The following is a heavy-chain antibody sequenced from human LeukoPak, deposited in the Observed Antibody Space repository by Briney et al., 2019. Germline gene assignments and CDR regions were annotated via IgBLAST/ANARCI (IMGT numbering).Heavy chain of an antibody. J-gene: IGHJ4*02. V-gene: IGHV4-38-2*01. CDR3: ARAQWLVPPYFDF. D-gene: IGHD6-19*01. CDR1: GYSISSNYY. Sequence: SETLSLTCAVSGYSISSNYYWGWIRQPPGKGLEWIGSIYHTGRTYYNPSLKSRVTISVDTSKNQFSLELNSVTAADTAVYYCARAQWLVPPYFDFWGQGTLVTVSS. CDR2: IYHTGRT.